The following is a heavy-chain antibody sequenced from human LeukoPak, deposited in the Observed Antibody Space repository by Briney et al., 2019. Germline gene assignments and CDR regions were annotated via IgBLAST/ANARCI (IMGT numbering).Heavy chain of an antibody. CDR2: INSDGSSR. CDR3: TRGSPGYSSSWLDF. V-gene: IGHV3-74*01. D-gene: IGHD6-13*01. CDR1: AFAFSSYW. Sequence: PGGSLRLSCATSAFAFSSYWMHWVRQVPGKGAVWVSRINSDGSSRSYADYVKGRFTISRDDAKNTLYLQMSSLSVDDTAIYYCTRGSPGYSSSWLDFWGQGILVTVSS. J-gene: IGHJ4*02.